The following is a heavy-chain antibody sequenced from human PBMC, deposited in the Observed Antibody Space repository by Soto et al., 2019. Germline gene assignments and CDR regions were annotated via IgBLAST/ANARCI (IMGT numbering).Heavy chain of an antibody. CDR1: GGSFSGYY. Sequence: QVQLQQWGAGLLKPSETLSLTCAVYGGSFSGYYWSWIRQPPGKGLEWIGEINHSGSTNYNPSLKSRVTISLDTSTNQFSLKLSSVTAADTAVYYCARGGYDILTGYYTIYYYYGMDVWGQGTTVTVSS. J-gene: IGHJ6*02. D-gene: IGHD3-9*01. V-gene: IGHV4-34*01. CDR3: ARGGYDILTGYYTIYYYYGMDV. CDR2: INHSGST.